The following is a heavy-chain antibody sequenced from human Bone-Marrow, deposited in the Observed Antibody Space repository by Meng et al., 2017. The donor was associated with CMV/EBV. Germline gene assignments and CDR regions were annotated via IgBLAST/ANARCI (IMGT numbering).Heavy chain of an antibody. D-gene: IGHD5-18*01. CDR3: ARVQPHLPYYYGMDV. Sequence: SETLSLTCAVSGGSISSSSYYWGWIRQPPGKGLEWIGSIYYSGSTYYNPSLKSRVTISVDTSKNQFSLKLSSVTAADTAVYYCARVQPHLPYYYGMDVWGQGTTVTVSS. V-gene: IGHV4-39*07. J-gene: IGHJ6*02. CDR2: IYYSGST. CDR1: GGSISSSSYY.